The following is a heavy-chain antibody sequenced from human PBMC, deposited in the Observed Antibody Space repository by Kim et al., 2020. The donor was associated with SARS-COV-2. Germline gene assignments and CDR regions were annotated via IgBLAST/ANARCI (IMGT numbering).Heavy chain of an antibody. Sequence: GGSLRLSCAASGFTFSSYGMHWVRQAPGKGLEWVAVISYDGSNKYYADSVKGRFTISRDNSKNTLYLQMNSLRAEDTAVYYCAKRLRPFKTRITMPWVPGMDVWGQGTTVTVSS. D-gene: IGHD3-10*01. CDR1: GFTFSSYG. J-gene: IGHJ6*02. V-gene: IGHV3-30*18. CDR3: AKRLRPFKTRITMPWVPGMDV. CDR2: ISYDGSNK.